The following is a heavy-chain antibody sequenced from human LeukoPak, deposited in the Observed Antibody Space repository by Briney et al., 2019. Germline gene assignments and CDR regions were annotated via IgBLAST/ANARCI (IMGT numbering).Heavy chain of an antibody. CDR3: ARAGRYCSSSSCYYFDS. CDR2: IYRDGST. J-gene: IGHJ4*02. V-gene: IGHV3-53*01. D-gene: IGHD2-2*01. CDR1: GFTVSSNY. Sequence: GGSLRLSCAASGFTVSSNYMTWVRQAPGKGLEWVSIIYRDGSTYYADSVKGRFTISRDNSKNTLFLQMNSLRPEDTAVYYCARAGRYCSSSSCYYFDSWGQGTLVTVSS.